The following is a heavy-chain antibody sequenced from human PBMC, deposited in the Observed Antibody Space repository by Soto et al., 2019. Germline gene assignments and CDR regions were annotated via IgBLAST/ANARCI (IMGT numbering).Heavy chain of an antibody. Sequence: QVQLVQSGPEVKKPGASVKVSCKASGYSFTTYDFNWVRQAPGQGLEWMGWLNPKSGMTGSAQKFQGRVTLTRDSSISTVYMELSSLTSEDTAVYYCARFAGSPDYWGQGTLVTVSS. CDR3: ARFAGSPDY. CDR2: LNPKSGMT. V-gene: IGHV1-8*01. D-gene: IGHD1-26*01. J-gene: IGHJ4*02. CDR1: GYSFTTYD.